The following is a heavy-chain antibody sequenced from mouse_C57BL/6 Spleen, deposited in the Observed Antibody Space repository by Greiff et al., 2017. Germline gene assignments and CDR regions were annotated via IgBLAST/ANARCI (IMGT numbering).Heavy chain of an antibody. CDR1: GYTFTSYW. D-gene: IGHD2-2*01. V-gene: IGHV1-55*01. J-gene: IGHJ4*01. CDR3: ARSSTMVTTGEGYAMDY. CDR2: IYPGSGST. Sequence: QVQLQQPGAELVKPGASVKMSCKASGYTFTSYWITWVKQRPGQGLEWIGDIYPGSGSTNYNEKFKSKATLTVDTSSSTAYMQLSSLTSEDSAVYYCARSSTMVTTGEGYAMDYWGQGTSVTVSS.